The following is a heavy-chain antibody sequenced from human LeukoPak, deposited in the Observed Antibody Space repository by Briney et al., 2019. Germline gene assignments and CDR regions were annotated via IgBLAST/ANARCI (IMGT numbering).Heavy chain of an antibody. CDR3: ARDLNGGSFDY. V-gene: IGHV3-30-3*01. D-gene: IGHD7-27*01. Sequence: GRSLRLSCAASGFTFSSYAMHWVRQAPGKGLEWVAVISYDGSNKYYADSVKGRFTISRDNSKNTLYLQMNSLRAGDTAVYYCARDLNGGSFDYWGQGTLVTVSS. CDR1: GFTFSSYA. J-gene: IGHJ4*02. CDR2: ISYDGSNK.